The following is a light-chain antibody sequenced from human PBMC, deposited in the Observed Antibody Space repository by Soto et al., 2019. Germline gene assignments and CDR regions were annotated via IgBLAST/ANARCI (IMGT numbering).Light chain of an antibody. V-gene: IGKV3-20*01. Sequence: EIVLTQSPGTLSLSPGERATLSCRASQSVSSSYLAWYQQKPGQAPRLLIYGASSRATGIPDRFSGSGSGTDFTLTISRLELEEFAVYYCQQYGSSSWTFGQGTKVEIK. CDR3: QQYGSSSWT. J-gene: IGKJ1*01. CDR2: GAS. CDR1: QSVSSSY.